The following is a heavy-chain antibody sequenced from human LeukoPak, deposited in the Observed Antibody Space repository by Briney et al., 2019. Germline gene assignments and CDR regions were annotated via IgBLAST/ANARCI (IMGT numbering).Heavy chain of an antibody. D-gene: IGHD3-10*01. Sequence: SETLSLTCTVSGVSISNYYWSWIRQPPGKGLEWIGYIYYSGSTNYNPSLQSRATISVDPSKSQFSLRLSSVTAADTAVYYCARDYFGSGFFDYWGQGILATVSS. CDR2: IYYSGST. J-gene: IGHJ4*02. CDR1: GVSISNYY. CDR3: ARDYFGSGFFDY. V-gene: IGHV4-59*01.